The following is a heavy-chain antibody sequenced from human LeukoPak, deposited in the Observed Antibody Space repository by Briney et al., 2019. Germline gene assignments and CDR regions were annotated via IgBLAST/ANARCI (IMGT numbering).Heavy chain of an antibody. D-gene: IGHD3-10*01. J-gene: IGHJ4*02. V-gene: IGHV4-34*01. CDR3: ARSDYGSGNYYWSLDY. Sequence: KPSETLSLTCAVYGGSFSGYYWSWIRQPPGKGLEWIGEINHSGSTNYNPSLKSRVTISIDTSKNQFSLKLSSVTAADTAVYYCARSDYGSGNYYWSLDYWGQGTLVTVSS. CDR2: INHSGST. CDR1: GGSFSGYY.